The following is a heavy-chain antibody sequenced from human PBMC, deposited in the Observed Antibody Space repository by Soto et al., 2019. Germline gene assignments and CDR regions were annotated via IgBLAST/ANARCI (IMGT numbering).Heavy chain of an antibody. CDR1: GFTFSSYA. CDR3: ANLPTPPYSRGWYPYYYGMDV. V-gene: IGHV3-23*01. J-gene: IGHJ6*02. D-gene: IGHD6-19*01. CDR2: ISGSGGST. Sequence: GGSLRLSCAASGFTFSSYAMSWVRQAPGKGLEWVSAISGSGGSTYYADSVKGRFTISRDNSKNTLYLQMNSLRAEDTAVYYCANLPTPPYSRGWYPYYYGMDVWGQGTTVTVSS.